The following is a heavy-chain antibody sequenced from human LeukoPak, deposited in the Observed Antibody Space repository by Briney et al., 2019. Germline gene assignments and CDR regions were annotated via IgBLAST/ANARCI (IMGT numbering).Heavy chain of an antibody. CDR2: IKHDGSDK. CDR3: SRDDQYCSWN. CDR1: GFRFSTYW. D-gene: IGHD2-21*02. V-gene: IGHV3-7*05. J-gene: IGHJ4*02. Sequence: GGSLRLSRAASGFRFSTYWMSWVRQAPGKGLEWVANIKHDGSDKYYVDSVKGRFTISRDNAKNSLYLQMNSLRAEDTAVYYCSRDDQYCSWNWGQGTLVTVSS.